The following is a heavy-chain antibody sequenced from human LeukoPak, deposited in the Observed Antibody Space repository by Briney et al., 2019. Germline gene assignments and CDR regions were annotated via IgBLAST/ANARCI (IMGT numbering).Heavy chain of an antibody. Sequence: PGGSLRLSCAASGFTYSNYAMSWVRQAPGKGLEWVSTISGSGGRTHYADSVKGRFTISRDNSKNTLHVQMNSLRAEDTAVYYCAKDANFGSDYFDYWGQGTLVTVSS. CDR2: ISGSGGRT. V-gene: IGHV3-23*01. CDR1: GFTYSNYA. D-gene: IGHD3-10*01. J-gene: IGHJ4*02. CDR3: AKDANFGSDYFDY.